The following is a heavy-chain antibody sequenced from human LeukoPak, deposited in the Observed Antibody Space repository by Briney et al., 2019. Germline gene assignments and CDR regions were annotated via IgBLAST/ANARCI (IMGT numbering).Heavy chain of an antibody. V-gene: IGHV1-69*04. CDR2: IIPILGIA. Sequence: GASVKVSCKASGGTLSSYAISWVRQAPGQGLEWMGRIIPILGIANYAQKFQGRVTITADKSTSTAYMELSSLRSEDTAVYYCARGYCSGGNCHPSHWGQGTLVTVSS. CDR1: GGTLSSYA. D-gene: IGHD2-15*01. J-gene: IGHJ4*02. CDR3: ARGYCSGGNCHPSH.